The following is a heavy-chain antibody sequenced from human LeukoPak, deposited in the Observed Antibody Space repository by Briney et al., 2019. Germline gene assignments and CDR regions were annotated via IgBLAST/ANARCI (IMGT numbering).Heavy chain of an antibody. Sequence: GGSLRLSCAVSGITLSNYGMSWVRQAPGKGLEWVSGISGSGGNTYYADSVKGRFTISRDNSKNTLFLQMDSLRAEDTAVFYCARYCSRSTCQGSSYYFGMDVWGQGTTVTVSS. CDR1: GITLSNYG. CDR2: ISGSGGNT. J-gene: IGHJ6*02. CDR3: ARYCSRSTCQGSSYYFGMDV. V-gene: IGHV3-23*01. D-gene: IGHD2-15*01.